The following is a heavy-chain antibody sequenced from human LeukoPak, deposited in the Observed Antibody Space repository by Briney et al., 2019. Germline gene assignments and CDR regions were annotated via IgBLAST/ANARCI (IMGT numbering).Heavy chain of an antibody. J-gene: IGHJ4*02. D-gene: IGHD6-19*01. CDR2: ISRTGGDT. CDR1: GFTFSSSA. CDR3: ARGTGWPVAAHFDY. V-gene: IGHV3-21*01. Sequence: GGSLRLSCGASGFTFSSSAMCWARQAPGKGLEWVSGISRTGGDTYYADSVKGRFTISRDNAKNSLYLQMNSLRAEDTAVYYCARGTGWPVAAHFDYWGQGTLVTVSS.